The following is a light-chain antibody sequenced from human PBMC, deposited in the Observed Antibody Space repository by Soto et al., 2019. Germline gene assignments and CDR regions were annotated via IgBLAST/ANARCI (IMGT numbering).Light chain of an antibody. CDR1: ASEIGTNT. V-gene: IGLV1-44*01. CDR2: SND. J-gene: IGLJ1*01. CDR3: VAWDGSLNGYV. Sequence: QSVLTQPPSASGTPGQRVSIACSARASEIGTNTVNWYQQFPGTAPKLLLHSNDQRPSGVPDRFSGSKSGTSASLAISGLQSEDEADYYCVAWDGSLNGYVFGTGTKLTVL.